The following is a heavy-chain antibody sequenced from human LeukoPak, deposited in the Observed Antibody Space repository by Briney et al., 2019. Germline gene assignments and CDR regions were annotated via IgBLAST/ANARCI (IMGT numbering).Heavy chain of an antibody. J-gene: IGHJ6*03. V-gene: IGHV4-4*07. Sequence: GSLRLSCAASGFTFDHYAMSWVRQPAGKGLEWIGRIYTSGSTNYNPSLKSRVTMSVDTSKNQFSLKLSSVTAADTAVYYCARDAVDSSSSFYYYMGVWGKGTTVTVSS. CDR1: GFTFDHYA. D-gene: IGHD6-6*01. CDR3: ARDAVDSSSSFYYYMGV. CDR2: IYTSGST.